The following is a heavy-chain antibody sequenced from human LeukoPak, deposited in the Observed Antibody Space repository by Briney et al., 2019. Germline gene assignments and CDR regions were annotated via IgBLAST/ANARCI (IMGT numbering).Heavy chain of an antibody. Sequence: KTSQTLSLTCTVSGGSISSGGYYWSWIRQHPGKGLEWIGYIYYSGSTYYNPSLKSRVTISVDTSKNQFYLKLSSVTAADTAVYYYARADYAEGFDYWGQGTLVTVSS. CDR1: GGSISSGGYY. J-gene: IGHJ4*02. CDR2: IYYSGST. CDR3: ARADYAEGFDY. V-gene: IGHV4-31*03. D-gene: IGHD4-17*01.